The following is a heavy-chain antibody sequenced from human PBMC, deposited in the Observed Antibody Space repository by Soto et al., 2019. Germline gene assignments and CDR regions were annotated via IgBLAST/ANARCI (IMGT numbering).Heavy chain of an antibody. CDR2: IIPIFGTA. Sequence: ASVKVSCKASGGTFSSYAISWVRQAPGQGLEWMGGIIPIFGTANYAQKFQGRVTITADESTSTAYMELSSLRSEDTAVYYCARGHSGSYYGWFDPWGQGTLVTVSS. CDR1: GGTFSSYA. D-gene: IGHD1-26*01. J-gene: IGHJ5*02. CDR3: ARGHSGSYYGWFDP. V-gene: IGHV1-69*13.